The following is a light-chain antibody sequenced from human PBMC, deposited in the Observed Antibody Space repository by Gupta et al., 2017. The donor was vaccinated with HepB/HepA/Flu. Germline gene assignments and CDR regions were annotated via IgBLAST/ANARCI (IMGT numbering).Light chain of an antibody. CDR1: QCRVDSHGYNL. CDR3: RQGLHTPWT. Sequence: DIVVTHTALWLCVTSGEPASICCSSSQCRVDSHGYNLLDWYVQKPGQAPQLLIYLGSYRASGVPDSFSGSGSGTIFTLKISRVEADDVGVYYCRQGLHTPWTFGQGTKVEIK. CDR2: LGS. J-gene: IGKJ1*01. V-gene: IGKV2-28*01.